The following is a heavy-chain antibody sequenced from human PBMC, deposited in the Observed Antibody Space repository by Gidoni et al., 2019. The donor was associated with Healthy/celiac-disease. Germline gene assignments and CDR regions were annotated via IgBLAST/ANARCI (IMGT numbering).Heavy chain of an antibody. J-gene: IGHJ4*02. CDR2: IWYDGSNK. D-gene: IGHD2-15*01. CDR1: GFTFSSYG. CDR3: ARDYSIMRAFDY. V-gene: IGHV3-33*01. Sequence: QVQLVESGGGVVQPGRSLRLSCAASGFTFSSYGMHWVRQAPGKGLEWVAVIWYDGSNKYYADSVKGRFTISRDNSKNTLYLQMNSLRAEDTAVYYCARDYSIMRAFDYWGQGTLVTVSS.